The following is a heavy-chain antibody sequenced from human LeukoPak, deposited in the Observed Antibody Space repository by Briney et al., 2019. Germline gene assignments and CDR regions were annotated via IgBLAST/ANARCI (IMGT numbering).Heavy chain of an antibody. V-gene: IGHV3-53*01. CDR3: ARDLLELPKFYYYGMDI. D-gene: IGHD1-26*01. Sequence: PGGSLRLSCAASGFTVSSNYMSWVRQAPGKGLEWVSIIYSGGSTYYADSVKGRFTISRDNSKNTLYLQMSNLRAEDTAVYYCARDLLELPKFYYYGMDIWGQGTTVTVSS. CDR2: IYSGGST. CDR1: GFTVSSNY. J-gene: IGHJ6*02.